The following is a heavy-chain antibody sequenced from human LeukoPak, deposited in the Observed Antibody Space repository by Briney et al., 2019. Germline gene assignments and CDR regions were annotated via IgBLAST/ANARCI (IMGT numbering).Heavy chain of an antibody. CDR2: INSNGDEI. V-gene: IGHV3-23*01. J-gene: IGHJ4*02. D-gene: IGHD6-6*01. CDR1: GFTFSTYA. Sequence: GGSLRLSCAASGFTFSTYAMTWVRQAPGKGLEWVSGINSNGDEIYYADSVRGRFTISRDNSNNALYLQMDSLRAEDTAVYYCANWIGSSSRDYWGQGTVVTLSS. CDR3: ANWIGSSSRDY.